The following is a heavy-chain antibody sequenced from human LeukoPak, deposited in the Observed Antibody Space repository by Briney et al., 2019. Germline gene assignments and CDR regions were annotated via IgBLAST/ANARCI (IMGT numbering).Heavy chain of an antibody. D-gene: IGHD3-22*01. V-gene: IGHV3-30*18. Sequence: GGSLRLSCAASGFTFSSYGMHWVRQAPGKGLEWVAVISYDGSNKYYADSVKGRFTISRDNSNNTLYLQMNSLRAEDTAVYYCAKGSDYDSSGYLLDTIDYWGQGTLVTVSS. CDR1: GFTFSSYG. J-gene: IGHJ4*02. CDR2: ISYDGSNK. CDR3: AKGSDYDSSGYLLDTIDY.